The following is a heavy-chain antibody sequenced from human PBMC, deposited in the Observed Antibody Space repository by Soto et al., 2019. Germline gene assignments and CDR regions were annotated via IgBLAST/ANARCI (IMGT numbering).Heavy chain of an antibody. CDR1: GGFVRSGSYY. V-gene: IGHV4-34*01. Sequence: QVQLQQWGAGLLKPSETLSLTCAVYGGFVRSGSYYWSWIRQPPGKGLDWIGGMSHSGGTPFNPSLKSRVTISVDTSKNQFSLKMSSVTAAATALYYCARVERGTATTVVDAFDIWGPGTMVTVSS. CDR3: ARVERGTATTVVDAFDI. J-gene: IGHJ3*02. D-gene: IGHD1-1*01. CDR2: MSHSGGT.